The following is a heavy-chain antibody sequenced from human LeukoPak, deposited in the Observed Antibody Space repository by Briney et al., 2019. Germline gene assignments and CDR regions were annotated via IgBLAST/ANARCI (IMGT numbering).Heavy chain of an antibody. CDR1: GGSIRSSYYY. CDR2: IYDSGST. CDR3: ARDDGDTVDY. V-gene: IGHV4-39*07. D-gene: IGHD4-17*01. J-gene: IGHJ4*02. Sequence: SETLSLTCTVSGGSIRSSYYYWGWIRQPPGKGLEWIGSIYDSGSTYYNPSLKSRVTISVDTSKNQFSLKLSSVTAADTAVYYCARDDGDTVDYWGQGTLVTVSS.